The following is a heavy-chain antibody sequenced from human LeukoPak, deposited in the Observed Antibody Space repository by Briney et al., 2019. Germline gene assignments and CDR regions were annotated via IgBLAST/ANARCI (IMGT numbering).Heavy chain of an antibody. J-gene: IGHJ6*02. D-gene: IGHD5/OR15-5a*01. CDR1: GFTFTDHW. Sequence: GGSLRLSCAASGFTFTDHWMSWVRQAPGKGLEWVANIKRDGSEKYYVDSVKGRFTISRDNPKESVYLQMNSLRAEDTAIYYCARDVSVSGMDVWGQGTTVTVSS. CDR3: ARDVSVSGMDV. V-gene: IGHV3-7*01. CDR2: IKRDGSEK.